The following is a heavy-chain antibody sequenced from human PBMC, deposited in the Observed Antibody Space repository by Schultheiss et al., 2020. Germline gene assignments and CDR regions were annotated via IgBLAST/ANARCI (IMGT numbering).Heavy chain of an antibody. CDR3: ARSLSYDFWSGYSPYYYYGMDV. D-gene: IGHD3-3*01. CDR2: ISGSGGST. V-gene: IGHV3-23*01. Sequence: GGSLRLSCAASGFTFSSYAMSWVRQAPGKGLEWVSAISGSGGSTYYADSVKGRFTISRDNAKNSLYLQMNSLRDEDTAVYYCARSLSYDFWSGYSPYYYYGMDVWGQGTTVTVSS. J-gene: IGHJ6*02. CDR1: GFTFSSYA.